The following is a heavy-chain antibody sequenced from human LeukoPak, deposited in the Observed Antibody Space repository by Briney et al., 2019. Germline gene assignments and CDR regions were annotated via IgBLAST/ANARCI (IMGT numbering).Heavy chain of an antibody. Sequence: ASVKVSCKASGYTFTGYYMHWVRQAPGQGLEWMGWINPNSGGTNYAQKFQGRVTMTRDTSISTAYMELSRLRSDDTAVYYCVRITRLGGSFGGDIWGQGTMVTVSS. CDR3: VRITRLGGSFGGDI. CDR1: GYTFTGYY. CDR2: INPNSGGT. V-gene: IGHV1-2*02. D-gene: IGHD1-26*01. J-gene: IGHJ3*02.